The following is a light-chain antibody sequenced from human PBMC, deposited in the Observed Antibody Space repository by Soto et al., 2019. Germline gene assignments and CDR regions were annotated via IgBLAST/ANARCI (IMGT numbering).Light chain of an antibody. CDR2: EVN. CDR3: SSYAGSNNRYV. Sequence: QYALTQPPSASGSPGQSVTISCTGTNSDVCSYNFVSWYQQHPDKAPKLMIYEVNKRPAGVPDRFSGSKSGNTASLTVSGLQAEDEADYYCSSYAGSNNRYVFGTGTKLTVL. J-gene: IGLJ1*01. V-gene: IGLV2-8*01. CDR1: NSDVCSYNF.